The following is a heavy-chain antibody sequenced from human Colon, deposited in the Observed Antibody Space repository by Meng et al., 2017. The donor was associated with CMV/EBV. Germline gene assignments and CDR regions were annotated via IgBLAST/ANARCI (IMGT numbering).Heavy chain of an antibody. CDR2: ISTSTSYT. V-gene: IGHV3-21*01. CDR1: GFRFSSYS. D-gene: IGHD2-2*01. CDR3: VKDHIPASLTVVLRSSFGS. Sequence: GGSLRLSCAASGFRFSSYSMIWVRQIPGKGLEWVSSISTSTSYTFYADSVKGRFTISRDNAENSLYLQMNSLRAEDTAIYYCVKDHIPASLTVVLRSSFGSWGQGAPVTVSS. J-gene: IGHJ4*02.